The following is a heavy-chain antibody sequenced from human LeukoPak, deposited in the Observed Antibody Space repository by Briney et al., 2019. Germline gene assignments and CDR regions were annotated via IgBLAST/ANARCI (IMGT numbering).Heavy chain of an antibody. CDR1: GFAFSSDA. Sequence: GGSLRLSCTASGFAFSSDAMNWFRQAPGKGLEWVGFIRSKAYGGTTEYAASVKGRFTISRDDSKSIAYLQMNSLKTEDTAVYYCTRERFGELLSDVWGQGTTVTVSS. CDR2: IRSKAYGGTT. CDR3: TRERFGELLSDV. J-gene: IGHJ6*02. D-gene: IGHD3-10*01. V-gene: IGHV3-49*03.